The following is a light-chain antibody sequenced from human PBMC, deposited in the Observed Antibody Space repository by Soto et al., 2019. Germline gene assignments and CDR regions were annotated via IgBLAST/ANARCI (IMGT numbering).Light chain of an antibody. CDR2: EAS. Sequence: DIQMTQSPSILSASVGDRVTITCRASQSISTWLAWYQQKPGKAPNLLIYEASNLKSGVPSRFSGSGSGTEFTLTINNLQPYDFAAYYCQQYNDYSGTFGQGTKV. CDR3: QQYNDYSGT. CDR1: QSISTW. J-gene: IGKJ1*01. V-gene: IGKV1-5*03.